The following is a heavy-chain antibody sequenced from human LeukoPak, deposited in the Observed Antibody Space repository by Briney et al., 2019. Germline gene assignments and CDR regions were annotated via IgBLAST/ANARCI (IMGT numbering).Heavy chain of an antibody. Sequence: PSETLSLTCTVSGGSISSSSYYWGWIRQPPRKGLEWIGSIYYSGSTYYNPSLKSRVTISVDTSKNQFSLKLSSVTAADTAVYYCARDGPSCGGDCYPYFDYWGLGTLVTVSS. J-gene: IGHJ4*02. CDR1: GGSISSSSYY. D-gene: IGHD2-21*02. CDR2: IYYSGST. CDR3: ARDGPSCGGDCYPYFDY. V-gene: IGHV4-39*07.